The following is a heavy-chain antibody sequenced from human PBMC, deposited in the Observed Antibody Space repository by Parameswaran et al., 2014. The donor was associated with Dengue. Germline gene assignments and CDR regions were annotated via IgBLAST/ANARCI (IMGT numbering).Heavy chain of an antibody. V-gene: IGHV4-31*02. CDR2: IYYSGST. D-gene: IGHD6-13*01. Sequence: VRQAPGKGLEWIGYIYYSGSTYYNPSLKSRVTISVDTSKNQFSLKLSSVTAADTAVYYCAREFRYSSSWSPSFDYWGQGTLVTVSS. J-gene: IGHJ4*02. CDR3: AREFRYSSSWSPSFDY.